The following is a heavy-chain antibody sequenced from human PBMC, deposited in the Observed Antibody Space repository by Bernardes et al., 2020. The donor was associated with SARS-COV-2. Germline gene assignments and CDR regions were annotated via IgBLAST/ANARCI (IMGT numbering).Heavy chain of an antibody. J-gene: IGHJ6*02. CDR1: GYSITNDY. D-gene: IGHD5-12*01. Sequence: LSLTCTVSGYSITNDYWSWIRQPPGKGLEWIGYIYYSGTTNSNPPLKSRVTISVDTSKNQFSLKLSSVTAADTAVYYCARVPLGYTSGVYYYYAMDVWGQGTTVTVSS. CDR3: ARVPLGYTSGVYYYYAMDV. V-gene: IGHV4-59*01. CDR2: IYYSGTT.